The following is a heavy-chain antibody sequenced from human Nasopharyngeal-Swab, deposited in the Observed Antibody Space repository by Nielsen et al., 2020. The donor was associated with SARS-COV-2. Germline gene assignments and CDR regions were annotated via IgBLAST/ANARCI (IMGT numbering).Heavy chain of an antibody. CDR2: ISWNSGTI. CDR3: TKDVGAVRGVIRGMDV. D-gene: IGHD3-10*02. V-gene: IGHV3-9*01. CDR1: GFTFEDYT. Sequence: SLKISCAASGFTFEDYTMHWVRQVPGKGLEWVACISWNSGTIGYADSVKGRFTISRDNAKNSLYLQMNRLRAEDTALYYCTKDVGAVRGVIRGMDVWGRGITVTVSS. J-gene: IGHJ6*02.